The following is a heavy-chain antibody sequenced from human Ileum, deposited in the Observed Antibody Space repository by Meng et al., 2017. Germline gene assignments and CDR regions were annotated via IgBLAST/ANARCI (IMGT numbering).Heavy chain of an antibody. V-gene: IGHV3-21*01. CDR2: ISSASSYT. CDR3: ARIPGDYYYDSSSYKYFDF. CDR1: GFSFGSYS. J-gene: IGHJ4*02. Sequence: GGSLRLSCAASGFSFGSYSMSWVRQAPGKGLEWVSAISSASSYTYSAYSVKGRFTISRDNAKNSLYLQMNSLRAEDTAVYYCARIPGDYYYDSSSYKYFDFWGQGTLVTGS. D-gene: IGHD3-22*01.